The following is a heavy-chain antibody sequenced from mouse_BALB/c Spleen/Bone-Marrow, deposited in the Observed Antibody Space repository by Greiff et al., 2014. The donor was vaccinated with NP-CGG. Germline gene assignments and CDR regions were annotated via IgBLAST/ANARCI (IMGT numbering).Heavy chain of an antibody. Sequence: QVQLQQPGAGLVKPGASVKLSCKASGYTFTNFDINWVRQRPEQGLEWIGWIFPGDGSTTYNEKFKGKASLTTDKSSSTAFMQLSRLTSEDSAVYFCARGVYGYYLYYYAMDHWGQGTSVTVSS. CDR3: ARGVYGYYLYYYAMDH. J-gene: IGHJ4*01. V-gene: IGHV1S56*01. D-gene: IGHD2-3*01. CDR1: GYTFTNFD. CDR2: IFPGDGST.